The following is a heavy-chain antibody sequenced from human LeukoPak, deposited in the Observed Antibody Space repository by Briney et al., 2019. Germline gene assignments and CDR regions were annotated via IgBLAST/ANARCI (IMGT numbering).Heavy chain of an antibody. V-gene: IGHV3-30-3*01. J-gene: IGHJ6*02. CDR2: ISYDGSNK. Sequence: GGSLRLSCAASGFTFSSYTMHWVRQAPGKGLEWVAVISYDGSNKYYAGSVKGRFTISRDNSKNTLYLQMNSLRAEDTAVYYCARGLHYYYYGMDVWGQGTTVTVSS. CDR3: ARGLHYYYYGMDV. D-gene: IGHD3-10*01. CDR1: GFTFSSYT.